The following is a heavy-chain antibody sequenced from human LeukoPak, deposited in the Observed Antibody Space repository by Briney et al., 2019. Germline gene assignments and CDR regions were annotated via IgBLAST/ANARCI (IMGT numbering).Heavy chain of an antibody. CDR1: GGSISSSSYY. D-gene: IGHD2-2*01. CDR2: IYYSGST. V-gene: IGHV4-39*01. J-gene: IGHJ3*02. CDR3: ARRPCSSNSCYPADFDI. Sequence: PSETLSLTCTVSGGSISSSSYYWGWIRHPPGKGLEWIGSIYYSGSTYYNPSLKSRVTISADTSKNQFSLKLSSVTAADTAVYYCARRPCSSNSCYPADFDIWGQGTMVTVSS.